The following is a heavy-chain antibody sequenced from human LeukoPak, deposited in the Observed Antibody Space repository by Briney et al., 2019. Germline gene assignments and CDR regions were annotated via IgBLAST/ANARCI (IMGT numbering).Heavy chain of an antibody. J-gene: IGHJ4*02. CDR3: TTYGRDGYRGYF. V-gene: IGHV3-48*04. D-gene: IGHD5-24*01. Sequence: GGSLRLSCAASGFIFSSYSMSWVRPAPGKGLEWVSYINGPSDTIYYADSVKGRFSISRENAKYSVYLQMGSLRAEDTAVYYCTTYGRDGYRGYFWGQGALVTVSS. CDR2: INGPSDTI. CDR1: GFIFSSYS.